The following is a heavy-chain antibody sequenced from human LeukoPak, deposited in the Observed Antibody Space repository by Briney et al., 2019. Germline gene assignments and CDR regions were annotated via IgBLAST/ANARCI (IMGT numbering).Heavy chain of an antibody. CDR2: IYYSGIT. V-gene: IGHV4-39*01. CDR1: GDSISTTNYY. J-gene: IGHJ5*01. D-gene: IGHD3-3*01. CDR3: ARVRRSLNWFDS. Sequence: SETLSLTCAVSGDSISTTNYYWGWIRQPPGKGLEWIGIIYYSGITHYNPSLKSRVTILVDTSKNQFSLKLSSVTDADTAVYYCARVRRSLNWFDSWGQGTLVTVSS.